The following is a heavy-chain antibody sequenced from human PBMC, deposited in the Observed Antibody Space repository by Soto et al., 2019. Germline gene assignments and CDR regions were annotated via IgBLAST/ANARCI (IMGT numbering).Heavy chain of an antibody. CDR2: IYWNDDK. CDR3: AHRLDTMVRGVIYFDH. CDR1: GFSLVG. Sequence: QITLKESGPPLVNPTQPLTLTCTFSGFSLVGVGWIRQPPGKALEWLALIYWNDDKRYSPSLKSRLTITKDTSKNQVVLTMTNMDPVDTATYYCAHRLDTMVRGVIYFDHWGQGTLVTVSS. D-gene: IGHD3-10*01. J-gene: IGHJ4*02. V-gene: IGHV2-5*01.